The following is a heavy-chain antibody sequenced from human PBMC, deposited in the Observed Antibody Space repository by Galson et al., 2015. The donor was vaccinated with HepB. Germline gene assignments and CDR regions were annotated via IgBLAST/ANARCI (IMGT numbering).Heavy chain of an antibody. J-gene: IGHJ4*02. CDR2: IWYDGSNK. CDR1: GFSFRSYG. V-gene: IGHV3-33*01. CDR3: ARDLGGDYGADSYYPVFDQ. D-gene: IGHD3-10*01. Sequence: SLRLSCAASGFSFRSYGMHWVRQAPGKGLEWVAVIWYDGSNKFYAGSVKGRFTISRDNSKNTLYLQMNSLRADDTAVYYCARDLGGDYGADSYYPVFDQWGQGTLVTVSS.